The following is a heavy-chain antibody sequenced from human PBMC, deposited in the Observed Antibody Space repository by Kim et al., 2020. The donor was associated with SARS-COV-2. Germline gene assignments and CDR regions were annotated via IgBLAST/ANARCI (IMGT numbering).Heavy chain of an antibody. CDR3: ARVLGFGVVIPYYYYGMDV. V-gene: IGHV1-8*01. D-gene: IGHD3-3*01. J-gene: IGHJ6*02. CDR1: GYTFTSYD. CDR2: MNPNSGNT. Sequence: ASVKVSCKASGYTFTSYDINWVRQATGQGLEWMGWMNPNSGNTGYAQKFQGRVTMTRNTSISTAYMELSSLRSEDTAVYYCARVLGFGVVIPYYYYGMDVWGQGTTVTVSS.